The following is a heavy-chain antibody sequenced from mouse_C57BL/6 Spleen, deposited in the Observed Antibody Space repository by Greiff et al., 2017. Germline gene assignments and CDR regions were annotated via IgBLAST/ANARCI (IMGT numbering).Heavy chain of an antibody. J-gene: IGHJ4*01. D-gene: IGHD1-3*01. V-gene: IGHV5-9*01. Sequence: EVHLVESGGGLVKPGGSLKLSCAASGFTFSSYTMSWVRQTPEKRLEWVATISGGGGNTYYPDSVKGRFTISRDNAKNTLYLQMSSLRSEDTALYYCARRGYKALAMDYWGQGTSVTVSS. CDR1: GFTFSSYT. CDR2: ISGGGGNT. CDR3: ARRGYKALAMDY.